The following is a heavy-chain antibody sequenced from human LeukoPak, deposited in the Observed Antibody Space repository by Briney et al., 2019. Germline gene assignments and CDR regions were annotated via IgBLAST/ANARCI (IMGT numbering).Heavy chain of an antibody. CDR3: ARDRRSAYTAWFDA. CDR2: ISSDGGKN. V-gene: IGHV3-30*12. Sequence: PGGSLRLSCAASGFTFSSYGMHWVRLAPGTGLEWVGFISSDGGKNYYADSVKGRFTISRDNAENSLFLQINTLRVDDTAVYYCARDRRSAYTAWFDAWGQGTLVTVSS. CDR1: GFTFSSYG. D-gene: IGHD3-16*01. J-gene: IGHJ5*02.